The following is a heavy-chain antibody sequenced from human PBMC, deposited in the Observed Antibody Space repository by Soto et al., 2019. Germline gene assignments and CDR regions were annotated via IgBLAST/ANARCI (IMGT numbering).Heavy chain of an antibody. D-gene: IGHD3-3*01. CDR3: ASTFDFWSGYYTIFDY. CDR2: IIPIFGTA. J-gene: IGHJ4*02. Sequence: GASVKVSCKASGGTFSSYAISWVRQAPGQGLEWMGGIIPIFGTANYAQKFQGRVTITADESTSTAYMELSSLRSEDTAVYYCASTFDFWSGYYTIFDYWGQGTLVTVSS. V-gene: IGHV1-69*13. CDR1: GGTFSSYA.